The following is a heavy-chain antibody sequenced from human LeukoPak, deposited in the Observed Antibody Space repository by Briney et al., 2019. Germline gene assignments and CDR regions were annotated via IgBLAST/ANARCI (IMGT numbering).Heavy chain of an antibody. D-gene: IGHD3-9*01. J-gene: IGHJ4*02. Sequence: SETLSLTCTVSGGSISSYYWSWIRQPAGKGLEWIGCIYTSGSTNYNPSLKSRVTMSVDTSKNQFSLKLSSVTAADTAVYYCARESILTGYYLGGLNFDYWGQGTLVTVSS. CDR1: GGSISSYY. V-gene: IGHV4-4*07. CDR3: ARESILTGYYLGGLNFDY. CDR2: IYTSGST.